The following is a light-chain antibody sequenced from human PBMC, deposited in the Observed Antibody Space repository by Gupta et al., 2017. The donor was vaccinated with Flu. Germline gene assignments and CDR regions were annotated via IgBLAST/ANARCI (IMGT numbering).Light chain of an antibody. CDR1: SSNIGTRT. J-gene: IGLJ3*02. V-gene: IGLV1-44*01. CDR2: GND. CDR3: ASWDDRLNGWV. Sequence: QSVLTQPPSASGTPGQRVTISCSGSSSNIGTRTVNWYQQLPGTAPRLLIYGNDQRPSGDPDRFSGSKSGTSASLAISGLQSEDEADYYCASWDDRLNGWVFGGGTKLTVL.